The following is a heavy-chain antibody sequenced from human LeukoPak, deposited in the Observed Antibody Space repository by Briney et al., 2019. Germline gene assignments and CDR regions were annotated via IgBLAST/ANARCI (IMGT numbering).Heavy chain of an antibody. CDR3: VRDKGLWFGEFLRAFDI. CDR2: IYHSGST. CDR1: SGSISTNNC. Sequence: SGTLSLTCAVSSGSISTNNCWSWVRQPPGKGLEWIGEIYHSGSTSYNPSLQSRVTISVDESKNQFSLKLTSVTAADTAVYYCVRDKGLWFGEFLRAFDIWGHGTMVTVSS. V-gene: IGHV4-4*02. J-gene: IGHJ3*02. D-gene: IGHD3-10*01.